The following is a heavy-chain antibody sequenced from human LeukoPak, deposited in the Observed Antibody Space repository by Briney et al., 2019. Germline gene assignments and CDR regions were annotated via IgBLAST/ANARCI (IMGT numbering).Heavy chain of an antibody. CDR3: ARDRDCGGDCYSWDYFDY. V-gene: IGHV4-4*02. CDR1: GGSISSSNW. J-gene: IGHJ4*02. Sequence: PSETLSLTCAVSGGSISSSNWWSWVRQPPGKGLEWIGEIYHSGSTNYNPSLKSRVTISVDKSKNQFSLKLSSVTAADTAVYYCARDRDCGGDCYSWDYFDYWGQGTLVTVSS. CDR2: IYHSGST. D-gene: IGHD2-21*02.